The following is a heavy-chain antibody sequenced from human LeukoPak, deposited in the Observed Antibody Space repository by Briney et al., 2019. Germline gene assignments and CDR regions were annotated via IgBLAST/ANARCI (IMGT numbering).Heavy chain of an antibody. D-gene: IGHD4-23*01. V-gene: IGHV1-18*01. CDR1: GYTFTSCG. J-gene: IGHJ3*02. CDR3: ATRDDYGGNSDTFDI. CDR2: ISTYNGNT. Sequence: ASVKVSCKASGYTFTSCGISWVRQAPGQGLEWMGWISTYNGNTNYAQKFQGRVTMTTDTSTSTAYMELRSLRSDDTAIYYCATRDDYGGNSDTFDIWGQGTMVTVSS.